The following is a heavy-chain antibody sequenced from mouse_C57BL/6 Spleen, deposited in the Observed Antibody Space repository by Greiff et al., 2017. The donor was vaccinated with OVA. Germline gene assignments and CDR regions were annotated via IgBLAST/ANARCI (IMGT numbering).Heavy chain of an antibody. CDR1: GYTFTSYW. CDR3: ARGYSNSSAWFAY. V-gene: IGHV1-50*01. J-gene: IGHJ3*01. CDR2: IDPSDSYT. D-gene: IGHD2-5*01. Sequence: QVQLQQPGAELVKPGASVKLSCKASGYTFTSYWMQWVKQRPGQGLEWIGEIDPSDSYTNYNQKFKGKATLTVDTSSSTAYMQLSSLTSEDSAVYYCARGYSNSSAWFAYWGQGTLVTVSA.